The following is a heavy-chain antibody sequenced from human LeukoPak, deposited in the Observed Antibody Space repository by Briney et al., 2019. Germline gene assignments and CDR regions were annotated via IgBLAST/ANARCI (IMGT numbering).Heavy chain of an antibody. V-gene: IGHV1-69*05. CDR1: GGTFSSYA. CDR2: IIPIFGTA. Sequence: VASVKVSCKASGGTFSSYAISWVRQAPGQGLEWMGRIIPIFGTANYAQKFQGRVTITTDESTSTAYMELSSLRSEDTAVYYCARGTSGWYGRDDAFDIWGQGTMVTVSS. D-gene: IGHD6-19*01. J-gene: IGHJ3*02. CDR3: ARGTSGWYGRDDAFDI.